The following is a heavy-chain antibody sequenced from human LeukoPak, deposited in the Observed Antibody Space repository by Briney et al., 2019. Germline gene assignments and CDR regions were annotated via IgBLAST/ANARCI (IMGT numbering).Heavy chain of an antibody. D-gene: IGHD6-19*01. CDR2: ISGGTT. Sequence: GGPLRLSCTASGFTFGDYLMSWFRQAPGKGLEWIGFISGGTTEYAASVKGRFTISRDDSTSIAYLQMNSLTTEDTAVYYCSRGSGWLSVYWGQGTLVTVSS. CDR3: SRGSGWLSVY. J-gene: IGHJ4*02. V-gene: IGHV3-49*03. CDR1: GFTFGDYL.